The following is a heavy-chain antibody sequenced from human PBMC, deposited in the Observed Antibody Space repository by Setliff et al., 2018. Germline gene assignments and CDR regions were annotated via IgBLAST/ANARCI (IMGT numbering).Heavy chain of an antibody. J-gene: IGHJ5*02. V-gene: IGHV4-61*02. D-gene: IGHD3-10*01. CDR1: GGSLSSGSFY. CDR3: ARGKGSWVLLRWFDP. CDR2: IYTSGST. Sequence: PSETLSLTCTLSGGSLSSGSFYWSWIRQPAGKGLELVGRIYTSGSTNYNPSLKSRVTISVDTSKNQFSLKLSSVTAADTAMYYCARGKGSWVLLRWFDPWGQGTLVTVSS.